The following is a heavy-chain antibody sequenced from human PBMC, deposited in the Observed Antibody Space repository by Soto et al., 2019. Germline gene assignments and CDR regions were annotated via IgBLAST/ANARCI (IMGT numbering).Heavy chain of an antibody. D-gene: IGHD4-17*01. V-gene: IGHV4-34*01. CDR2: INHSGST. CDR1: GGSFSGYY. CDR3: ARETYGDYVGYFDP. J-gene: IGHJ5*02. Sequence: SETLSLTCAVYGGSFSGYYWSWIRQPPGKGLEWIGEINHSGSTNYNPSLKSRVTISVDTSKNQFSLKLSSVTAADTAVYYCARETYGDYVGYFDPWGQGIQVTVPQ.